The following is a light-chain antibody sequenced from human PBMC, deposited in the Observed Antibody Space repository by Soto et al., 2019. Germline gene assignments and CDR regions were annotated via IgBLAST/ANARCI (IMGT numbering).Light chain of an antibody. CDR1: SSNIGSNF. V-gene: IGLV1-47*01. CDR2: EVT. CDR3: SSYTTNITPVV. J-gene: IGLJ2*01. Sequence: QSVLTQPPSASGTPGQRVTISCSGSSSNIGSNFVYWYQHLPGTAPKLLISEVTNRPSGVSNRFSGSKSGNTASLTISGLQAEDEADYYCSSYTTNITPVVFGGGTKLTVL.